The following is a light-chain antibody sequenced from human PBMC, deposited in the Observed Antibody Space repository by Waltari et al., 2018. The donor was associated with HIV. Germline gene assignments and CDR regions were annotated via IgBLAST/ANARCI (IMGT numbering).Light chain of an antibody. J-gene: IGLJ2*01. CDR1: KSNIGAGYE. Sequence: QSVLTQPPSVSGDPGQRVTISCTGSKSNIGAGYEVHWYQQVPGTAPKLLIYGSSNRASGVPDRFSGSKSGTSASLAISGLQAEDEAEYHCQSYDSSLTTTVFGGGTKLTVL. CDR3: QSYDSSLTTTV. CDR2: GSS. V-gene: IGLV1-40*01.